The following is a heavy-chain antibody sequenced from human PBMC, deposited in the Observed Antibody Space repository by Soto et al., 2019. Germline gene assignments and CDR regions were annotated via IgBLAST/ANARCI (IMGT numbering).Heavy chain of an antibody. D-gene: IGHD2-2*01. CDR1: GGSISPYY. CDR3: VRVCISTSCYPFDP. Sequence: SETLSLTCTVSGGSISPYYWSWIRQPPEKGLEWIGNIYYIGNSNYNPSLKSRVTISLDTSKNQFSLKLSSVTAADTAVYFCVRVCISTSCYPFDPWGQGTQVTVSS. J-gene: IGHJ5*02. V-gene: IGHV4-59*08. CDR2: IYYIGNS.